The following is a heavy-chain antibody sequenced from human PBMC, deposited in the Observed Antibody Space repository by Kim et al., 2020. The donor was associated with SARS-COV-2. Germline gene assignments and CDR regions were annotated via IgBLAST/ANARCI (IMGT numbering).Heavy chain of an antibody. CDR1: GGSFSGYY. CDR3: ARGGGSGCGY. Sequence: SETLSLTCAVYGGSFSGYYWSWIRQPPGKGLEWIGEINHSGSTNYNPSLKSRVTISVDTSKNQFSLKLSSVTAADTAVYYCARGGGSGCGYWGQGTLVTASS. J-gene: IGHJ4*02. CDR2: INHSGST. V-gene: IGHV4-34*01. D-gene: IGHD6-19*01.